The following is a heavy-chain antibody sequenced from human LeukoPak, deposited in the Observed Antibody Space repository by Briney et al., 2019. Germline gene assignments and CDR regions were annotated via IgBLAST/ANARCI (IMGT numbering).Heavy chain of an antibody. V-gene: IGHV4-59*01. J-gene: IGHJ1*01. CDR2: IYHSGST. Sequence: SETLSLTCTVSGGSISTYYWNWIRQPPGKGLEWIGYIYHSGSTNYNPSLQSRVTISVDTSKNQFSLNLNSVTAADTAVYYCARGGAARLHLQNWGQGTLVTVSS. D-gene: IGHD6-6*01. CDR3: ARGGAARLHLQN. CDR1: GGSISTYY.